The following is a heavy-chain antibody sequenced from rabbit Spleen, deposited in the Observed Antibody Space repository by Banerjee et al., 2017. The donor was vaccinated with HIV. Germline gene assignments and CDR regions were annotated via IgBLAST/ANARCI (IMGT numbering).Heavy chain of an antibody. D-gene: IGHD1-1*01. Sequence: QSLEESGGDLVKPGASLTLTCTASGFSFSSNYYMCWVRQAPGKGLEWIGCIDSDSGGNTYYARWVISRFTISKTSSTTVTLQMTRLTAADTATYFCARDTSSSFSSYGMDLWGQGTLVT. CDR2: IDSDSGGNT. J-gene: IGHJ6*01. CDR3: ARDTSSSFSSYGMDL. CDR1: GFSFSSNYY. V-gene: IGHV1S40*01.